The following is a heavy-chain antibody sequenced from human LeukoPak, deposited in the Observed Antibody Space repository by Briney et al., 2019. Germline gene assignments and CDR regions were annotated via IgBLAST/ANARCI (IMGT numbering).Heavy chain of an antibody. CDR1: GYTFTGYY. CDR3: ARDYCGGDCHFDY. J-gene: IGHJ4*02. V-gene: IGHV1-2*02. CDR2: INPNSGGT. Sequence: ASVKVSCKASGYTFTGYYMHWVRQAPGQGLEWMGWINPNSGGTNYAQKFQGGVTMTRDTSISTAYMELSRLRSDDTAVYYCARDYCGGDCHFDYWGQGTLVTVSS. D-gene: IGHD2-21*02.